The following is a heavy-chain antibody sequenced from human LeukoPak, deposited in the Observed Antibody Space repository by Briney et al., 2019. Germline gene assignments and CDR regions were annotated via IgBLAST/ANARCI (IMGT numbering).Heavy chain of an antibody. CDR3: AKILEDYYYYYGMDV. V-gene: IGHV3-23*01. D-gene: IGHD4/OR15-4a*01. CDR1: GFTFSSYA. J-gene: IGHJ6*02. Sequence: AGGSLRLSCAASGFTFSSYAMSWVRQAPGKGLEWVSAISGSGGSTYYADSVKGRFTISRDNSKNMLYLQMNSLRAEDTAVYYCAKILEDYYYYYGMDVWGQGTTVTVSS. CDR2: ISGSGGST.